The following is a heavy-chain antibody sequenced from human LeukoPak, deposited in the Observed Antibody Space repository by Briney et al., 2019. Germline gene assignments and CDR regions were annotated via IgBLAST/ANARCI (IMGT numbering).Heavy chain of an antibody. V-gene: IGHV3-30*03. CDR2: VIHDGSKE. CDR1: GFTFRTYG. D-gene: IGHD2-8*02. Sequence: PGGSLRLSCDASGFTFRTYGMHWVRQAPGKGLEWVAVVIHDGSKEFYADSVKGRFTISRDNSKSTLSLQMNSLRAEDTAIYYCATYRQVLLPFESWGQGTLVTVSS. J-gene: IGHJ4*02. CDR3: ATYRQVLLPFES.